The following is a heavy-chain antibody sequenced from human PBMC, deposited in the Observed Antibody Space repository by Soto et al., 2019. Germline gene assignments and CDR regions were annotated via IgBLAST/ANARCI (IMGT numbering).Heavy chain of an antibody. CDR3: ARDFEEQFVRSGMDV. Sequence: GGSLRLSCAASGFTFSDYYMSWIRQAPGKGLEWVSYISSSGSTIYYADSVKGRFTISRDNAKNSLYLQMNSLRAEDTAVYYCARDFEEQFVRSGMDVWGQGTTVTVSS. V-gene: IGHV3-11*01. CDR2: ISSSGSTI. CDR1: GFTFSDYY. D-gene: IGHD6-6*01. J-gene: IGHJ6*02.